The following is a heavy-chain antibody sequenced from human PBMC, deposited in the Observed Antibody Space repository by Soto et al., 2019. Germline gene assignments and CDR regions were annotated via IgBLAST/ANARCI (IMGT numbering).Heavy chain of an antibody. CDR2: IIPIFGTA. Sequence: QVQLVQSGAEVKKPGSSVKVSCKASGGTFSSYAISWVRQAPGQGLEWMGGIIPIFGTANYAQKFKGRVRITADESRSTAYMELSSLRSEDTAVYYCARHDYGDYIWFDPWGQGALVTVSS. J-gene: IGHJ5*02. V-gene: IGHV1-69*12. CDR3: ARHDYGDYIWFDP. CDR1: GGTFSSYA. D-gene: IGHD4-17*01.